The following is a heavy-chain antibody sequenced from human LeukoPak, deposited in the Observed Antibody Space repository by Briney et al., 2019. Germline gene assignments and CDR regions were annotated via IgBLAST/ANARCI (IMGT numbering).Heavy chain of an antibody. Sequence: PSETLSLTCTVSGGSISSYYWSWIRQPPGKGLEWIGYIYYSGSTNYNPSLKSRVTISVDTSKNQFSLKLSSVTAADTAVYYCARGSIYSSGPPLDYWGQGTLVTVSS. CDR3: ARGSIYSSGPPLDY. D-gene: IGHD3-22*01. J-gene: IGHJ4*02. V-gene: IGHV4-59*01. CDR1: GGSISSYY. CDR2: IYYSGST.